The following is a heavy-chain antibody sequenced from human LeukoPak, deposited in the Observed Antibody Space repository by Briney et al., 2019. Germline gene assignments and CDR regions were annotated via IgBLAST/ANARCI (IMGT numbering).Heavy chain of an antibody. J-gene: IGHJ1*01. CDR2: ISYSGNT. CDR1: GDSISSGGYY. Sequence: SQTLSLTCTVSGDSISSGGYYWSWIRQHPGKGLEWIGYISYSGNTYYNPSLNSRVTISVDTSKNQFSLKLSSVTAADTAVYYCARDSSGYYPGYFQHWGQGTLVTVSS. CDR3: ARDSSGYYPGYFQH. V-gene: IGHV4-31*03. D-gene: IGHD3-22*01.